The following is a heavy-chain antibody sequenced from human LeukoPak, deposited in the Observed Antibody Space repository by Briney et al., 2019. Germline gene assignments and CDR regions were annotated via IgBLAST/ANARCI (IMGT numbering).Heavy chain of an antibody. J-gene: IGHJ4*02. CDR1: GFTFSSYE. Sequence: GGSLRLSCAASGFTFSSYEMNWVRQAPGKGLEWVSYISSSGSTICYADSVKGRFTISRDNAKNSLYLQMNSLRAEDTAVYYCARTDYDFWSGYPYFDYWGQGTLVTVSS. D-gene: IGHD3-3*01. CDR2: ISSSGSTI. V-gene: IGHV3-48*03. CDR3: ARTDYDFWSGYPYFDY.